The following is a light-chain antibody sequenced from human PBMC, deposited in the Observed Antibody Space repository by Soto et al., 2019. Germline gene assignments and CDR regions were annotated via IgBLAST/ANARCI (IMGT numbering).Light chain of an antibody. CDR1: QSVDTY. CDR3: QQYNDWPRT. V-gene: IGKV3-15*01. J-gene: IGKJ1*01. Sequence: EILMTQSPDTLSVSLGERVTLSCRATQSVDTYLAWYQQRPGQSPRLLIYGASTRATDVPGRFSGSGSGTEFTLTITSLQSEDFAVYYCQQYNDWPRTFGQGTKVDIK. CDR2: GAS.